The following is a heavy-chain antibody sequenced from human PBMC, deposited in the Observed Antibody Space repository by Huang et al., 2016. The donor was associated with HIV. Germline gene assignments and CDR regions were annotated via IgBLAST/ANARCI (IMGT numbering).Heavy chain of an antibody. CDR3: ARGVSSWPNSDY. Sequence: QVQLVQSGSELKKPGASVKVSCKASGYTFTNYAMNWVRPAAGHGLEWMGGINTNTGNTTYAQGFTGRFVFSLDNSVSTADLQISSLKAEDTAMYYCARGVSSWPNSDYWGQGTMVTVSS. CDR2: INTNTGNT. V-gene: IGHV7-4-1*02. J-gene: IGHJ4*02. CDR1: GYTFTNYA. D-gene: IGHD6-13*01.